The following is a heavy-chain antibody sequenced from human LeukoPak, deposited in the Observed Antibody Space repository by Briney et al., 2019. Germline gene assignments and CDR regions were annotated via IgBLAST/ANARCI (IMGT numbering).Heavy chain of an antibody. V-gene: IGHV3-23*01. CDR2: ISPSGDIT. Sequence: GGSLRLSCAGSGFSFSSHGMNWVRQAPGKGLEWVSGISPSGDITYYTDSVRGRFTISRDNFKNTLSLQVNSLRAEDTAMYYCARGPSGYHNTGGQGTLVTVSS. CDR3: ARGPSGYHNT. CDR1: GFSFSSHG. J-gene: IGHJ4*02. D-gene: IGHD5-12*01.